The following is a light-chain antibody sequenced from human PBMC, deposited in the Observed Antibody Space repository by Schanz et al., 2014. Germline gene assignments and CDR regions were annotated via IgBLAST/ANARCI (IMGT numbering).Light chain of an antibody. V-gene: IGLV1-40*01. Sequence: QSVLTQPPSMSGAPGQRVTISCTGSSSNIGAGYDVHWYQQVPGTAPKLLIYGNNNRPSGFPDRFSGSKSGTSASLAITGLQAEDEADYYCQSYDTSLSVHVLFGGGTKLTVL. CDR2: GNN. CDR1: SSNIGAGYD. CDR3: QSYDTSLSVHVL. J-gene: IGLJ2*01.